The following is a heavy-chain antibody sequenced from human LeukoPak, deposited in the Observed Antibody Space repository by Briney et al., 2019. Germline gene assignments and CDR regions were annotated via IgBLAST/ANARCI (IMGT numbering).Heavy chain of an antibody. V-gene: IGHV3-48*04. D-gene: IGHD3-16*01. CDR2: ISSSSSTI. CDR3: ARDGGDYDYAL. J-gene: IGHJ3*01. Sequence: GGSLRLSCAASGFTFSSYSMNWVRQAPGKGLEWVSYISSSSSTIYYADSVKGRFTISRDNAKNSLYLQMNSLRAEDTAVYYCARDGGDYDYALWGQGTMVTVSS. CDR1: GFTFSSYS.